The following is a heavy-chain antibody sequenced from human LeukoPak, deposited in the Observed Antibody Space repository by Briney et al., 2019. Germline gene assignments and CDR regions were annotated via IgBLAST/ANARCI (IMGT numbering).Heavy chain of an antibody. Sequence: GGSLTLSCAASGFTFSSYWMSWVRKAPGKGKEWVANIKQDGSEKYYVDSVKGRFTISRDNAKNSLYLQMNSLRAEDTAVYYCARDYDFWSSDIWGQGTMVTVSS. CDR1: GFTFSSYW. J-gene: IGHJ3*02. D-gene: IGHD3-3*01. V-gene: IGHV3-7*01. CDR3: ARDYDFWSSDI. CDR2: IKQDGSEK.